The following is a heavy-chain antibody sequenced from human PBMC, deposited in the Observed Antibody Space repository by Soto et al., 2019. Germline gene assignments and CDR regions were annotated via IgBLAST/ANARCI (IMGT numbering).Heavy chain of an antibody. J-gene: IGHJ4*02. CDR2: IYPGDSDT. Sequence: PGESLEISCKGSGYSFTSYWIGCVRQMPGKGLEWIGIIYPGDSDTRYSPSFQGQVTISADKSISTAYLQWSSLKASDTAMYYCARIAAAGTLIAVAGTHNYYFEYWGQGTLVTVSS. CDR3: ARIAAAGTLIAVAGTHNYYFEY. V-gene: IGHV5-51*01. CDR1: GYSFTSYW. D-gene: IGHD6-13*01.